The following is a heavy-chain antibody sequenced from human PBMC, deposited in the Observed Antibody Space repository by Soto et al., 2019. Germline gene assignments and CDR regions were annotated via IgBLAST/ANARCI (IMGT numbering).Heavy chain of an antibody. D-gene: IGHD3-9*01. Sequence: VESLKISCKGSGDSFTSYWIGWVRQMHGKGLEWMGIIYPGDSDTRYSPSFQGQVTISADKSISTAYLQWSSLKAPDTAVYYCAEHDDILTGYYFAYWGKGTLVTVSS. CDR2: IYPGDSDT. J-gene: IGHJ4*02. CDR3: AEHDDILTGYYFAY. V-gene: IGHV5-51*01. CDR1: GDSFTSYW.